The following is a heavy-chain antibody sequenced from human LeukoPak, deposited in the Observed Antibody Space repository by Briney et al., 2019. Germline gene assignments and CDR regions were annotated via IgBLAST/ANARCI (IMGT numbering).Heavy chain of an antibody. CDR1: GGSISSYY. V-gene: IGHV4-59*08. J-gene: IGHJ6*02. Sequence: PSETLSLTCTVSGGSISSYYWSWIRQPPGKGLEWIGYIYYSGSTNYNPSLKSRVTISVDTSKNQFSLKLSSVTAADTAVYYCARQGYKYYHYGMDVWGQGTTVTVSS. D-gene: IGHD2-2*01. CDR3: ARQGYKYYHYGMDV. CDR2: IYYSGST.